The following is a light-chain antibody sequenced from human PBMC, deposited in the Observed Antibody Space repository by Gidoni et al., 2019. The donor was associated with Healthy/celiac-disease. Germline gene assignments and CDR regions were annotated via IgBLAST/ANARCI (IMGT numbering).Light chain of an antibody. CDR3: QQYNS. J-gene: IGKJ1*01. V-gene: IGKV1-5*03. Sequence: DIQMTQSPSTLSASVGDRVTLTCRASQSISSWLAWYQQKPGKAPKLLIYKASSLESGVPSRFSGSGSGTEFTLTISSLQPDDFATYYCQQYNSFGQGTKVEIK. CDR2: KAS. CDR1: QSISSW.